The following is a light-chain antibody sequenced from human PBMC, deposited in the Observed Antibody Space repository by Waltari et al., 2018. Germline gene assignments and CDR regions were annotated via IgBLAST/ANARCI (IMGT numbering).Light chain of an antibody. V-gene: IGLV1-44*01. CDR2: SNT. J-gene: IGLJ2*01. CDR3: ATWDDRLTGVV. Sequence: QSALTQPPSASGTPGQTVTIFCSGGYSNIGSNGWNWYQQVPGTAPKLLIYSNTYRPSGVPDRFSGSKSGTSASLAISGLQSDDEGDYYCATWDDRLTGVVFGGGTQVTVL. CDR1: YSNIGSNG.